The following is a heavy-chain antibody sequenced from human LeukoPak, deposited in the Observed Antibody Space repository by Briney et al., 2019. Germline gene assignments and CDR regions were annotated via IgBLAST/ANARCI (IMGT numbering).Heavy chain of an antibody. CDR3: AKEGVYSYGYSRDRKNFDY. D-gene: IGHD5-18*01. J-gene: IGHJ4*02. CDR2: ISSSSSYI. CDR1: GFTFSSYS. Sequence: PGGSLRLSCAASGFTFSSYSMNWVRQAPGKGLEWVSSISSSSSYIYYADSVKGRFTISRDNAKNSLYLRMNSLRAEDTAVYYCAKEGVYSYGYSRDRKNFDYWGQGTLVTVSS. V-gene: IGHV3-21*01.